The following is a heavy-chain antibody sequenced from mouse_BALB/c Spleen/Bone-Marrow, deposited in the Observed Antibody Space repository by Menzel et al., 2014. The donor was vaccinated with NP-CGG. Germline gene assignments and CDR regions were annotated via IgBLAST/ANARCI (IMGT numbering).Heavy chain of an antibody. CDR1: GYTFTSYY. CDR3: TRGRTWDFDY. V-gene: IGHV1S81*02. J-gene: IGHJ2*01. D-gene: IGHD4-1*01. CDR2: INPSNGGT. Sequence: QVQLQQSGAELVKPVASVKLSCKASGYTFTSYYMYWVKQRPGQGLEWIGEINPSNGGTNFNEKFKSRATLTVDKSSSTAYMQLGSLTSEDSAVYYCTRGRTWDFDYWGQGTTLTVSS.